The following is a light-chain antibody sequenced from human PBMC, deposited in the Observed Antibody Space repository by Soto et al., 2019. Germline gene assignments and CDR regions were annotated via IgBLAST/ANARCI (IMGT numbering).Light chain of an antibody. J-gene: IGKJ4*01. CDR1: QSVSSSY. CDR3: QQYGSSPRT. CDR2: RAS. V-gene: IGKV3-20*01. Sequence: EIVMTRSPATVSGSPLEVAILSCMASQSVSSSYLAWYQQKPGQAPRLLIYRASTRATGIPDNFSGSGSGTDFTLTISRLEPEDFAVYYCQQYGSSPRTFGGGTRWIS.